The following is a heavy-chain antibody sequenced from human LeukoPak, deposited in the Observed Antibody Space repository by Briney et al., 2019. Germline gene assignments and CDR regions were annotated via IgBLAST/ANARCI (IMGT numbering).Heavy chain of an antibody. V-gene: IGHV1-69-2*01. CDR3: ARDPRGIVVVTSDGGAFDI. CDR1: GYTFTDYY. Sequence: ASVKVSCKVSGYTFTDYYMHWVQQAPGKGLEWMGLVDPEDGETIYAEKFQGRVTITADTSTDTAYMELSSLRSEDTAVYYCARDPRGIVVVTSDGGAFDIWGQGTMVTVSS. CDR2: VDPEDGET. D-gene: IGHD3-22*01. J-gene: IGHJ3*02.